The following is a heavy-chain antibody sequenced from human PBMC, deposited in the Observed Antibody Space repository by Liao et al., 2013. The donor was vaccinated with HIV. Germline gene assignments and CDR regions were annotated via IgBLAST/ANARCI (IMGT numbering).Heavy chain of an antibody. Sequence: QVQLQESGPGLVKPSQTLSLTCSVSGASISSGDYYWTWVRQPPGQGLEWIGYRYYSGDTYYKSSLKSRVSISVDKSTNQFSLKLTSVTAADAAVYYCARGVPTVTTEHDGFDIWGQGDNGHVSS. CDR2: RYYSGDT. D-gene: IGHD4-11*01. CDR3: ARGVPTVTTEHDGFDI. J-gene: IGHJ3*02. V-gene: IGHV4-30-4*08. CDR1: GASISSGDYY.